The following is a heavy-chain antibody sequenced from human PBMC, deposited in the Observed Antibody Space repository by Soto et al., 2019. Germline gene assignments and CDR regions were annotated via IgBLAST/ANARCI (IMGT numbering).Heavy chain of an antibody. CDR1: GFTFSSYG. J-gene: IGHJ4*02. V-gene: IGHV3-30*18. D-gene: IGHD6-19*01. CDR3: AKDGTYSGWYYFDY. Sequence: GGSLRLSCAASGFTFSSYGMXRVRQAPGKGLEWVAVISYDGSNKYYADSVKGRFTISRDNSKNTLYLQMNSLRAEDTAVYYCAKDGTYSGWYYFDYWGQGTLVTVSS. CDR2: ISYDGSNK.